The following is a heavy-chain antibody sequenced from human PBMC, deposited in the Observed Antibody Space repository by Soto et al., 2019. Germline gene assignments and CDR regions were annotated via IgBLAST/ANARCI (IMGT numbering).Heavy chain of an antibody. J-gene: IGHJ5*02. CDR1: GGSFSGYY. CDR2: INHSGST. D-gene: IGHD3-22*01. Sequence: SETLSLTCAVYGGSFSGYYWSWIRQPPGKGLEWIGEINHSGSTNYNPSLKSRVTISVDTSKNQFSLKLSSVTAEDTAVYYCARADYYDSSGYISSWGQGTLVTVSS. CDR3: ARADYYDSSGYISS. V-gene: IGHV4-34*01.